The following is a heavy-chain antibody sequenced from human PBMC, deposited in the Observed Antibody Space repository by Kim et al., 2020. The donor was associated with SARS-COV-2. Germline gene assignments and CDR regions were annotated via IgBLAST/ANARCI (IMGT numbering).Heavy chain of an antibody. V-gene: IGHV3-30-3*01. CDR1: GFTFTTYA. D-gene: IGHD1-1*01. CDR2: ISYDGGNK. J-gene: IGHJ4*02. CDR3: ARARNAYKTFDY. Sequence: GGSLRLSCTASGFTFTTYAIHWVRQAPGKGLEWVAVISYDGGNKYYSDSMKGRFTISRDNSKNTLYLQMNGLRPEDTAVYYCARARNAYKTFDYWGQGTLVTVSS.